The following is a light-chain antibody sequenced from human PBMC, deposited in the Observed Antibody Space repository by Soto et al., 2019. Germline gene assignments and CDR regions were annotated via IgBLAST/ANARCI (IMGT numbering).Light chain of an antibody. V-gene: IGLV4-69*01. J-gene: IGLJ3*02. CDR1: SGHSSYD. CDR3: QTCGTGIQV. CDR2: LNSDGSH. Sequence: QLVLTQSPSASASLGASVTLTCTRSSGHSSYDIACHQQQPEKGPRLLMKLNSDGSHSKGDGIPDRFSGSRSGAERYLTISGLQSEDEADYYCQTCGTGIQVFGGGTKLTVL.